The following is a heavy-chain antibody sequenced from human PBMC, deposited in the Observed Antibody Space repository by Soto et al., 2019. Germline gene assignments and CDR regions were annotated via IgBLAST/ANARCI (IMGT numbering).Heavy chain of an antibody. V-gene: IGHV3-48*01. CDR3: ARDPAVFSYYSYMDV. Sequence: GGSLRXSCAASGFTFSSYSMNWVRQAPGKGLEWVSYISSSSTIYYADSVKGRFTISRDNAKNSLSLQMNSLRAEDTAVYYCARDPAVFSYYSYMDVWGKGTAVTVSS. CDR2: ISSSSTI. CDR1: GFTFSSYS. J-gene: IGHJ6*03. D-gene: IGHD2-2*01.